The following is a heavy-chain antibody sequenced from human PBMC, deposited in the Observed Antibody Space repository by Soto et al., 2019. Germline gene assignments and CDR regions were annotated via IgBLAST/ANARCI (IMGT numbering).Heavy chain of an antibody. V-gene: IGHV3-9*01. CDR3: AKDSYSSAWYYFDY. CDR2: ISWNSGRI. J-gene: IGHJ4*02. D-gene: IGHD6-19*01. CDR1: GFTFDDYA. Sequence: EVQLVESGGGLVQPGRSLRLSCAASGFTFDDYAMHWVRQAPGKGLEWVSGISWNSGRIDYADSVKGRFTISRDNAKNSLYLQMNRLRAEDTALYYCAKDSYSSAWYYFDYWGQGTLLTVSS.